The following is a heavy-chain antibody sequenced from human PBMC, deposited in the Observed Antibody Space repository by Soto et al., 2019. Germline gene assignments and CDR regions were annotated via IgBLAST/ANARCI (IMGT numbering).Heavy chain of an antibody. CDR1: GFRFSIYS. CDR2: ITSDTNTI. D-gene: IGHD6-19*01. J-gene: IGHJ4*02. Sequence: EVQLVESGGGLVQPGGSLRLSCGASGFRFSIYSMNWVRQAPGKGLEWSAYITSDTNTIKYADSVKGRFTISRDNDKNLVYLQMNSLRDEDTAVYYCARSVEGHFDYWGQGTVATVSA. V-gene: IGHV3-48*02. CDR3: ARSVEGHFDY.